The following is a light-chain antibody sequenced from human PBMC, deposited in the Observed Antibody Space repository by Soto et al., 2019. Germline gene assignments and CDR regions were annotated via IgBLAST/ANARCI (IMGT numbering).Light chain of an antibody. V-gene: IGKV3-20*01. CDR1: QTISSNY. J-gene: IGKJ2*01. Sequence: EIVLTQSPGTLSLSPGERATFSCRASQTISSNYLAWYQQRPGLAPRLLIHGTSNRATGIPDRFSGSGSGTDFTITSSALEPEDSAVYYCQRYGGSPLYSFGQGT. CDR3: QRYGGSPLYS. CDR2: GTS.